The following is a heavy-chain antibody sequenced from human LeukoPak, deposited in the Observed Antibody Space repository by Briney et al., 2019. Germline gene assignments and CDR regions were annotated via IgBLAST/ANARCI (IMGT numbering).Heavy chain of an antibody. Sequence: SEALSLTCTVSAGSISTYYWSWIRQPPGKGLEWIGYIYYSGSTNYNPSLKSRVTISVDTSKNQFSLKVSSVTAADTAVYYCARHVPNSGSYLFDYWGQGTLVTVSS. CDR3: ARHVPNSGSYLFDY. CDR2: IYYSGST. CDR1: AGSISTYY. D-gene: IGHD1-26*01. J-gene: IGHJ4*02. V-gene: IGHV4-59*08.